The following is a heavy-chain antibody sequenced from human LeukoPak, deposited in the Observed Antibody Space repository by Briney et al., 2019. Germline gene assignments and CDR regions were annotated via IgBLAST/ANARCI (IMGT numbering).Heavy chain of an antibody. CDR2: ISAYNGNT. J-gene: IGHJ4*02. CDR1: GYTFTSYG. Sequence: GASVKVSCNASGYTFTSYGISWGRQAPGQGLEWMGWISAYNGNTNYAQKLQGRVTMTTDPSTSTAYMALRSLRSDDTAVYYCARDRGDDYGDLDYWGQGTLVTVSS. CDR3: ARDRGDDYGDLDY. D-gene: IGHD4-17*01. V-gene: IGHV1-18*04.